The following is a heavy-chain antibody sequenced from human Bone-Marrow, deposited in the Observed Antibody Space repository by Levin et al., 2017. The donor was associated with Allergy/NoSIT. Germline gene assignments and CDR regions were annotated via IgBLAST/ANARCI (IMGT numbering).Heavy chain of an antibody. CDR3: ARHKYYYDSSGYYYPGPLNFDY. Sequence: SGGSLRLSCAASGFTFSSYSMNWVRQAPGKGLEWVSSISSSSSYIYYADSVKGRFTISRDNAKNSLYLQMNSLRAEDTAVYYCARHKYYYDSSGYYYPGPLNFDYWGQGTLVTVSS. V-gene: IGHV3-21*01. D-gene: IGHD3-22*01. CDR1: GFTFSSYS. CDR2: ISSSSSYI. J-gene: IGHJ4*02.